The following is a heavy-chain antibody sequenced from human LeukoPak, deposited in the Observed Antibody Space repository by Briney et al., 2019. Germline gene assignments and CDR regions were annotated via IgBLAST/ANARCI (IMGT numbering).Heavy chain of an antibody. Sequence: PSETLSLTCAVYGGSFSGYYWSWIRQPPGKGLEWSGEINHSGSTNYNPSLKSRVTISVDTSKNQFSLKLSSVTAADTAVYYCARGPIVGATTSATYFDYWGQGTLVTVSS. J-gene: IGHJ4*02. CDR3: ARGPIVGATTSATYFDY. CDR1: GGSFSGYY. D-gene: IGHD1-26*01. CDR2: INHSGST. V-gene: IGHV4-34*01.